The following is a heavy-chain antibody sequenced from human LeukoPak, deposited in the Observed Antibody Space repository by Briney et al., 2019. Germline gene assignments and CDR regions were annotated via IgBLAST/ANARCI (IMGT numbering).Heavy chain of an antibody. CDR3: AELGITMIGGV. D-gene: IGHD3-10*02. J-gene: IGHJ6*04. Sequence: GGSLRLSCAASGFTFSSYSMNWVRQAPGKGLEWVSSISTSSSYIYYADSVKGRFTISRDNAKKSLSLQMNSLRAEDTAVYYCAELGITMIGGVWGKGTTVTISS. CDR1: GFTFSSYS. V-gene: IGHV3-21*01. CDR2: ISTSSSYI.